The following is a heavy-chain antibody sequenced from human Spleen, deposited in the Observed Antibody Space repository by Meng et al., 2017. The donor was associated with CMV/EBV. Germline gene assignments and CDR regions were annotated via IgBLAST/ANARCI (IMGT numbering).Heavy chain of an antibody. J-gene: IGHJ4*02. CDR1: GYTFTSYY. CDR2: INPSGGST. Sequence: ASVQVSCKASGYTFTSYYMHWVRQAPGQGLEWMGIINPSGGSTSYAQKFQGRVTMTRDTSTSTVYMELSSLRSEDTAVYYCARDPFPRGYDYYFDYWGQGTLVTVSS. CDR3: ARDPFPRGYDYYFDY. D-gene: IGHD5-12*01. V-gene: IGHV1-46*01.